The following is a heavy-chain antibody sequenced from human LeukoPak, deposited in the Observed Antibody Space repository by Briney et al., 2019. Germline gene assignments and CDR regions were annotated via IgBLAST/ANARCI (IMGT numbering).Heavy chain of an antibody. CDR3: ARVHPSGYYTYYYYYYMDV. V-gene: IGHV4-34*01. Sequence: GSLRLSCAASGFTFSSYEMNWVRQAPGKGLEWIGEINHSGSTNYNPSLKSRVTISVDTSKNQFSLKLSSVTAADTAVYYCARVHPSGYYTYYYYYYMDVWGKGTTVTVSS. CDR2: INHSGST. J-gene: IGHJ6*03. D-gene: IGHD3-22*01. CDR1: GFTFSSYE.